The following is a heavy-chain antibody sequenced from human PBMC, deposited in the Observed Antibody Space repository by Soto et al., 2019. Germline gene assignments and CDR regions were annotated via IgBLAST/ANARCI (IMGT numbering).Heavy chain of an antibody. J-gene: IGHJ4*02. V-gene: IGHV3-30*18. Sequence: PGGSLRLSCAAPGFTFSSYGMHWVRQAPGKGLEWVAVISYDGSNKYYADSVKCRFTISRDNSKNTLYLQMNSLRAEDTAVYYCAKDSGAYSSSSDYWGQGTLATVSS. CDR2: ISYDGSNK. D-gene: IGHD6-6*01. CDR3: AKDSGAYSSSSDY. CDR1: GFTFSSYG.